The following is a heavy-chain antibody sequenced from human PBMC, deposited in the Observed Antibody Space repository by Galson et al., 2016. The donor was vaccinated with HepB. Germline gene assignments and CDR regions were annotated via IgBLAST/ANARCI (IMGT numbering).Heavy chain of an antibody. CDR2: IYYSGTT. D-gene: IGHD1-26*01. CDR3: AREVYSGALDY. J-gene: IGHJ4*02. V-gene: IGHV4-39*07. Sequence: SETLSLTCTVSGGSIGGSSYYWGWIRQPPGKGLEWIGNIYYSGTTSYNPSLQSRVTISVDTSNNQFSLRLNSVTAADTAVYYCAREVYSGALDYWGQGTLVTVSS. CDR1: GGSIGGSSYY.